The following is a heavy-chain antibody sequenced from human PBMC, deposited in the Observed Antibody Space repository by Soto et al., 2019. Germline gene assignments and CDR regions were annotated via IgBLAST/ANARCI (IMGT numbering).Heavy chain of an antibody. J-gene: IGHJ4*02. V-gene: IGHV3-11*01. Sequence: GGALSLCWAASVFTVGDSYRNWFRQAPGKGLEWVSYISHSGSSTYYADSVLGRFTISRDNAKNSLYLQLDNLRAEDTALYYCARAGVRGSVDYWGQGTLVTVSS. CDR2: ISHSGSST. CDR3: ARAGVRGSVDY. D-gene: IGHD2-8*01. CDR1: VFTVGDSY.